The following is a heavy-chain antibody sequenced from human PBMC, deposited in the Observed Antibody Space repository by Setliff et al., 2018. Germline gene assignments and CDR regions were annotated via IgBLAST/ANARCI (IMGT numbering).Heavy chain of an antibody. D-gene: IGHD2-15*01. CDR2: IYYSGLT. CDR1: GGSISSYY. CDR3: VRPGGTTVVARHFDY. J-gene: IGHJ4*01. Sequence: SETLSLTCTVSGGSISSYYWSWIRQPPGKGLEWIGYIYYSGLTYYTPSLRSRATISVDTSKNRLSLELRSVTVADTATYYCVRPGGTTVVARHFDYWGSGILVTVSS. V-gene: IGHV4-59*04.